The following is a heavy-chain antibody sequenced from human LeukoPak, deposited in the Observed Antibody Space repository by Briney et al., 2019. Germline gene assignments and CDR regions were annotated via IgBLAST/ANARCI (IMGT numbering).Heavy chain of an antibody. CDR1: AYTFTRYG. J-gene: IGHJ4*02. CDR3: ARHGGIGPKRDYFDY. V-gene: IGHV1-18*01. CDR2: LSTDNGDT. D-gene: IGHD3-16*01. Sequence: WASVKVSCKASAYTFTRYGISWVRQAPGQGLEWMRGLSTDNGDTNYAQKFQGRVTMTTDTSTTTAHMELRSLTSDDTAIYYCARHGGIGPKRDYFDYWGPGTLVTVSS.